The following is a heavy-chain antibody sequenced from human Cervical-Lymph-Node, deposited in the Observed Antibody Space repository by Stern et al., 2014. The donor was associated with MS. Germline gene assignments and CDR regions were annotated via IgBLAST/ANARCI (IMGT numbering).Heavy chain of an antibody. V-gene: IGHV3-30*18. CDR3: AKDLAPMVRGVDGMDV. J-gene: IGHJ6*02. D-gene: IGHD3-10*01. Sequence: VQLVESGGGVVQPGRSLRLSCAASGFTFSNYGMHLVRQAPGKRLEWVAVISYDGSNKYYSDSVKGRFTISRDNSKNTLYLQMNSLRAEDTAVYYCAKDLAPMVRGVDGMDVWGQGTTVTVSS. CDR2: ISYDGSNK. CDR1: GFTFSNYG.